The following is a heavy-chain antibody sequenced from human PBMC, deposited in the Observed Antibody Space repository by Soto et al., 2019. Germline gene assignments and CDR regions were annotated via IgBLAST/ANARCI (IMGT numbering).Heavy chain of an antibody. CDR3: AREGAGTIPLGY. CDR2: ISAYNGHT. Sequence: QVQLVQSGPEVKKPGASVKVSCKASGYTFTNYGFNWVRQAPGQGLVWMGWISAYNGHTKYSQIFQARVIMTTDTSTSTAYMELRSLPSDDTAVYYCAREGAGTIPLGYWGQGTRVTVSS. V-gene: IGHV1-18*01. CDR1: GYTFTNYG. J-gene: IGHJ4*02. D-gene: IGHD3-10*01.